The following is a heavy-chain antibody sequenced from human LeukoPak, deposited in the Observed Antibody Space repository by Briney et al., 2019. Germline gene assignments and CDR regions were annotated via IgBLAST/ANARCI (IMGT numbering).Heavy chain of an antibody. V-gene: IGHV3-7*01. D-gene: IGHD1-1*01. CDR1: GFSFRRFW. Sequence: QSGGSLRLSCAGSGFSFRRFWMTWVRQAPGRGLEWVANINGDEDGKRYADSVKDRFTISRDNARSLVFLQIHSLRDEDTALYYCARDSSPDSATTYYDALDMWGQGTMVTVSS. CDR2: INGDEDGK. CDR3: ARDSSPDSATTYYDALDM. J-gene: IGHJ3*02.